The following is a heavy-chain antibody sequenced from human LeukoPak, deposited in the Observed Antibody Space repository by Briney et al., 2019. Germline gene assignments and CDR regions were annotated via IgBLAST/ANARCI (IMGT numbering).Heavy chain of an antibody. CDR1: GFTFSSYS. CDR2: ISSSSSTI. CDR3: ARAGYGYYFDY. V-gene: IGHV3-48*01. D-gene: IGHD4-17*01. Sequence: GGSLRLSCAASGFTFSSYSMNWVRQAPGKGLEWVSYISSSSSTIYYADSVKGRFAISRDNAKNSLYLQMNSLRAEDTAVYYCARAGYGYYFDYWGQGTLVTVSS. J-gene: IGHJ4*02.